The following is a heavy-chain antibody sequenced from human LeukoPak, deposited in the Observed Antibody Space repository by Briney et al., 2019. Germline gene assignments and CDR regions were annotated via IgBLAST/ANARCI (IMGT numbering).Heavy chain of an antibody. CDR1: GGSISSYY. J-gene: IGHJ2*01. Sequence: PSETLSLTCTVSGGSISSYYWSWIRQPAGKGLEWIGRIYTSGSTNYNPSLKSRVTMSVDTSKNQFSLKLSSVTAAATAVYYCARSITMVRGVPWYFDLWGRGTLVTVSS. CDR2: IYTSGST. V-gene: IGHV4-4*07. CDR3: ARSITMVRGVPWYFDL. D-gene: IGHD3-10*01.